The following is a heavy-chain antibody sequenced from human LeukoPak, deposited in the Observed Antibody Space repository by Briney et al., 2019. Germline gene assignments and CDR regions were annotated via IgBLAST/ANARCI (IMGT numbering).Heavy chain of an antibody. Sequence: TGGSLRLSCAASGFTFSSYSMNWVRQAPGKGLEWVSSISSSSSYIYYADSVKGRFTISRDNAKNSLYLQMNSLRAEDTAVYYCARDVERRYDILTGYYPLGFDYWGQGTLVTVSS. D-gene: IGHD3-9*01. J-gene: IGHJ4*02. CDR2: ISSSSSYI. CDR3: ARDVERRYDILTGYYPLGFDY. V-gene: IGHV3-21*01. CDR1: GFTFSSYS.